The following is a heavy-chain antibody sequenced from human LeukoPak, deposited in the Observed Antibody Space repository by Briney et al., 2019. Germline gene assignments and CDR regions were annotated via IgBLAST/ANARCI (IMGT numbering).Heavy chain of an antibody. CDR1: GGSISSSSYY. CDR3: ARYGHVLDY. D-gene: IGHD2-8*01. J-gene: IGHJ4*02. Sequence: PSETLSLTCTVSGGSISSSSYYWGWIRQPPGKGLEWIGSIYYSGSTYYNPSLKSRVTISVDTSKNQFSLKLSSVTAADTAVYYCARYGHVLDYWGQGTLVTVSS. CDR2: IYYSGST. V-gene: IGHV4-39*01.